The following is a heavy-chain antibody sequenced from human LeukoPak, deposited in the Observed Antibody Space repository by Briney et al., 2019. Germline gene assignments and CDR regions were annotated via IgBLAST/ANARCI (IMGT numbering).Heavy chain of an antibody. CDR2: IYHSGST. V-gene: IGHV4-38-2*02. CDR1: GYSISSGYY. J-gene: IGHJ3*02. D-gene: IGHD2-15*01. CDR3: ARATIGYCSGGSCNHAFDI. Sequence: PSETLSLTCTVSGYSISSGYYWGWIRQPPGKGLEWIGSIYHSGSTYYNPSLKSRVTISVDTSKNQFSLKLSSVTAADTAVYYCARATIGYCSGGSCNHAFDIWGQGTMVTVSS.